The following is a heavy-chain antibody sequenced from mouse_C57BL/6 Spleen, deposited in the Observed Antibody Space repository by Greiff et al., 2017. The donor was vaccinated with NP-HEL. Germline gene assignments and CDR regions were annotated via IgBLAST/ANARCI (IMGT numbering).Heavy chain of an antibody. CDR1: GFTFTDYY. D-gene: IGHD1-1*01. Sequence: EVQRVESGGGLVQPGGSLSLSCAASGFTFTDYYMSWVRQPPGKALEWLGFIRNKANGYTTEYSASVKGRFTISRDNSQSILYLQRNALRAEDSATYYCARGIITTVAYFDYWGQGTTLTVSS. CDR2: IRNKANGYTT. CDR3: ARGIITTVAYFDY. V-gene: IGHV7-3*01. J-gene: IGHJ2*01.